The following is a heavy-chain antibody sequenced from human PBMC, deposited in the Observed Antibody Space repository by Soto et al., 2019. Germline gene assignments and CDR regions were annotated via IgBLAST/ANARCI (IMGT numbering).Heavy chain of an antibody. D-gene: IGHD3-16*01. CDR3: ARSEEDYDYYYYCLEV. J-gene: IGHJ6*01. V-gene: IGHV6-1*01. CDR1: GCSVSSSSVA. Sequence: QALSLTCVISGCSVSSSSVAWNWVSQSPSRGLEWLGRTYYRSRWYSDFAVSVRGRIVINADTSKNQFSLQLNSVTPEDTAVYFCARSEEDYDYYYYCLEVWGQGTTVSVPS. CDR2: TYYRSRWYS.